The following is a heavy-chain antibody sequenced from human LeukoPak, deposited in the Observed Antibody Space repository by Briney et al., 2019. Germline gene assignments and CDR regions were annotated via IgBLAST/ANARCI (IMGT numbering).Heavy chain of an antibody. CDR3: ARDEYQDYGGYAGRYFDL. CDR2: IYYSGST. Sequence: PSETLSLTCTVSGGSISSCYWSWIWQPPGKGLEWIGYIYYSGSTNYNPSLKSRVTISVDTSKNQFSLKLSSVTAADTAVYYCARDEYQDYGGYAGRYFDLWGRGTLVTVSS. D-gene: IGHD4-17*01. J-gene: IGHJ2*01. V-gene: IGHV4-59*01. CDR1: GGSISSCY.